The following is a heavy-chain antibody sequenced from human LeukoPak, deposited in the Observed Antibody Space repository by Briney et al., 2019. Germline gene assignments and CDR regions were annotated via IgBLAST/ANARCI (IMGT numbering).Heavy chain of an antibody. J-gene: IGHJ4*02. CDR1: GFTFSSYG. Sequence: QPGRSLRLSCTASGFTFSSYGMHWVRQAPGKGLEWVAVISYDGSNKYYADSVKGRFTISRDNSKNTLYVQMNSLRAEDTAVYYCARGSRAVAIDYWGQGTLVTVSS. V-gene: IGHV3-30*03. CDR2: ISYDGSNK. D-gene: IGHD6-19*01. CDR3: ARGSRAVAIDY.